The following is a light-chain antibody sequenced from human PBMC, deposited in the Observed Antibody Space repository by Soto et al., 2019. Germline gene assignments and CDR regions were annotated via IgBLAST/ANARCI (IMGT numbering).Light chain of an antibody. CDR2: EVS. CDR1: SSDVGGYNY. V-gene: IGLV2-14*01. CDR3: QSYDSSLSGQDVV. J-gene: IGLJ2*01. Sequence: QSALTQPASVSGSPGQSITISCTGTSSDVGGYNYVSWYQQHPGKAPKLMIYEVSNRPSGVSNRFSGSKSGNTASLAITGLQAEDEADYYCQSYDSSLSGQDVVFGGGTQLTVL.